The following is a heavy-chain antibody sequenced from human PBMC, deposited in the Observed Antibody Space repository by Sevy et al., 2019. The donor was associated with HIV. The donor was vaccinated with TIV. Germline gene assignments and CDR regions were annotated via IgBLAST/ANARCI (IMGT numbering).Heavy chain of an antibody. CDR2: IHYSGRT. D-gene: IGHD5-12*01. J-gene: IGHJ4*02. CDR1: GGSITTYY. Sequence: SETLSLTCTVSGGSITTYYWSWIRQPPGKGLEWIGYIHYSGRTNSNPSLKSRLTISVDTSKNQFSLKLTSVTAADTAVYYCAREATGAFDYWGQGTLVTVSS. CDR3: AREATGAFDY. V-gene: IGHV4-59*01.